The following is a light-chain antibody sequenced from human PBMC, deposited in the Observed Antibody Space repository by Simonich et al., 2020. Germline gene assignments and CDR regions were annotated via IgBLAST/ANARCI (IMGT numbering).Light chain of an antibody. Sequence: DIVMTQSPDSLAVSLGERATINCKSSQSVLYSSNNKKYLAWYQQKPGPPPKLLIYWASTRESGVPDRFSGSGSGTDFTLTISSLQAEDVAVYYCQQYYSTPPTFGQGTKLEIK. V-gene: IGKV4-1*01. CDR3: QQYYSTPPT. CDR2: WAS. CDR1: QSVLYSSNNKKY. J-gene: IGKJ2*01.